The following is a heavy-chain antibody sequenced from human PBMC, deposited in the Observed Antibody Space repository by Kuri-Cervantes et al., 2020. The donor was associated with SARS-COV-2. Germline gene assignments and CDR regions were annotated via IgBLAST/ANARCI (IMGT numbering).Heavy chain of an antibody. J-gene: IGHJ6*02. CDR3: ATGWVGAAGTWYYGMDV. V-gene: IGHV3-30*07. CDR2: ISYDGSDK. CDR1: GFTFSNYA. Sequence: GGSLRLSCAASGFTFSNYAIHWVRQAPGKGLEWVALISYDGSDKNYADSVKGRFTISRDNSKNTLYLQMSSLRAEDTAVYYCATGWVGAAGTWYYGMDVWGQGTTVTVSS. D-gene: IGHD6-13*01.